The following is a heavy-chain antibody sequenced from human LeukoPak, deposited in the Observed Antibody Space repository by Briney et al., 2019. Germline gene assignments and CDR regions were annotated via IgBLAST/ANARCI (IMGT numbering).Heavy chain of an antibody. J-gene: IGHJ4*02. CDR1: GGPISSSSYY. V-gene: IGHV4-39*01. CDR2: IYYSGST. CDR3: ASWYSSTWYRGSDN. Sequence: SETLSLTCAVSGGPISSSSYYWGWVRQPPGKGLEWIGNIYYSGSTYYNPSLKSRATISVDTSKNQFSLKLASVTAADTAVYYCASWYSSTWYRGSDNWGQGTLVTVSS. D-gene: IGHD6-13*01.